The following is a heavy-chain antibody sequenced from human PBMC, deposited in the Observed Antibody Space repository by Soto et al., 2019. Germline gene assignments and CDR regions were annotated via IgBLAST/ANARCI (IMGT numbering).Heavy chain of an antibody. V-gene: IGHV4-59*01. Sequence: KPSETLSLTCTVSGGSISSYYWSWIRQPPGKGLEWIGYIYYSGSTNYNPSLKSRVTISVDTSKNQFSLKLSSVTAADTAVYYCATIRYPESFDYWGQGTLVTVSS. J-gene: IGHJ4*02. CDR3: ATIRYPESFDY. CDR1: GGSISSYY. D-gene: IGHD4-17*01. CDR2: IYYSGST.